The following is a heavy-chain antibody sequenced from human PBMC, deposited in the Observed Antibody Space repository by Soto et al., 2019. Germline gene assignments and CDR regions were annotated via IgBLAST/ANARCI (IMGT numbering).Heavy chain of an antibody. V-gene: IGHV3-66*01. D-gene: IGHD2-15*01. J-gene: IGHJ6*04. CDR3: ARDDVLCDGGRCYGIPLDV. Sequence: ESGGGLVQPGGSLRLSCAASGFTVSSKYMTWVRQAPGKGLEWVSLIQSGGTTYYADSVKGRFTISRDTSENTLHLQMDSLRVEDTAVYYCARDDVLCDGGRCYGIPLDVWSKGTTVTVSS. CDR2: IQSGGTT. CDR1: GFTVSSKY.